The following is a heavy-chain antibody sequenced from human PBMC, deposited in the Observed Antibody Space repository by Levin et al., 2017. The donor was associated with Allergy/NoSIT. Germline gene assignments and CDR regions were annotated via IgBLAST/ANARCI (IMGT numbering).Heavy chain of an antibody. V-gene: IGHV5-10-1*01. CDR2: IDPSDSYT. J-gene: IGHJ3*02. Sequence: GESLKISCKGSGYSFTSYWISWVRQMPGKGLEWVGRIDPSDSYTNYSPSFQGHVTISADKSISTAYLQWSSLKASDTAMYYCAGGYCSSTSCYDAFDIWGQGTIVTVSS. CDR1: GYSFTSYW. CDR3: AGGYCSSTSCYDAFDI. D-gene: IGHD2-2*01.